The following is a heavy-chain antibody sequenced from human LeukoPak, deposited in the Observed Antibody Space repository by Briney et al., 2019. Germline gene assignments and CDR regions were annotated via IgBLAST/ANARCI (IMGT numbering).Heavy chain of an antibody. D-gene: IGHD2-2*01. CDR2: IYPGDSDT. CDR3: ARGRVVVSTVPTDWFDP. CDR1: GYSFTSYW. J-gene: IGHJ5*02. Sequence: GESLKISCKGSGYSFTSYWIGWVRQMPGKGLEWMGIIYPGDSDTRYSPSFQGQVTISADKSISTAYLQWSSLKASDTAMYYCARGRVVVSTVPTDWFDPWGQGTLVTVSS. V-gene: IGHV5-51*01.